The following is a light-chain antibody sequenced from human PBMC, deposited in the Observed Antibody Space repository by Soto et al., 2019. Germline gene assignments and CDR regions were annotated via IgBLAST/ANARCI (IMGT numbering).Light chain of an antibody. CDR1: SGHSRYA. Sequence: QPVLTQSPSASASLGASVKLTCTLSSGHSRYAIAWHQQQPEKGPRYLMKLNSDGSHIKGDGIPDRFSGSSSGAERYLTISSLQSEDEADYYCQTWGTGEVFGGGTKLTVL. CDR2: LNSDGSH. J-gene: IGLJ2*01. CDR3: QTWGTGEV. V-gene: IGLV4-69*01.